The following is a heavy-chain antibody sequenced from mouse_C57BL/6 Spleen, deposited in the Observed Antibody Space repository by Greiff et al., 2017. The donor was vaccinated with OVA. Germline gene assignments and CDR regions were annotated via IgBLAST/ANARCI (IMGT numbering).Heavy chain of an antibody. Sequence: VQLQQPGAELVKPGASVKLSCKASGYTFTSYWMQWVKQRPGQGLEWIGEINPSDSYTNYNQKFKGKATLTVDTSSSTAYMQLSSLTSEDSAVYYCARGGGYYPHWYFDVWGTGTTVTVSS. CDR2: INPSDSYT. CDR1: GYTFTSYW. V-gene: IGHV1-50*01. J-gene: IGHJ1*03. CDR3: ARGGGYYPHWYFDV. D-gene: IGHD2-3*01.